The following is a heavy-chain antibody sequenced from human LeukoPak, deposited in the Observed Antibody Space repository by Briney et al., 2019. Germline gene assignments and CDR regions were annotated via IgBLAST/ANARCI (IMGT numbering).Heavy chain of an antibody. CDR3: TRYNNDHFDY. CDR2: ISGSGGST. Sequence: GGSLRLSCAASGFTFSSYAMSWVRQAPGKGLEWVSAISGSGGSTYYADSVKGRFTISRDNSKNTLSVQMDDLRAEDTAVYYCTRYNNDHFDYWGQGTLVTVSS. V-gene: IGHV3-23*01. CDR1: GFTFSSYA. J-gene: IGHJ4*02. D-gene: IGHD1-14*01.